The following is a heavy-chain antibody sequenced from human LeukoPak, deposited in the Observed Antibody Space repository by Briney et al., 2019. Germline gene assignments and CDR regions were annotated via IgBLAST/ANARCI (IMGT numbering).Heavy chain of an antibody. D-gene: IGHD6-19*01. CDR2: ISGSGGST. CDR1: GFTFSSYA. J-gene: IGHJ4*02. V-gene: IGHV3-23*01. Sequence: GGSLRLSCVASGFTFSSYAMSWVRHAPGKGREWVSGISGSGGSTYYADSVKGRFTISRDNSKNTLFLQMNSLRAEDTAVYYCAKETYSSGWYPYFDYWGQGTLVTVSS. CDR3: AKETYSSGWYPYFDY.